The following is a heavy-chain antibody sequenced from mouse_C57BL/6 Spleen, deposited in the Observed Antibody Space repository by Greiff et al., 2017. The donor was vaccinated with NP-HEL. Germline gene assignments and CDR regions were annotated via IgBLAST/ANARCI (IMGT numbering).Heavy chain of an antibody. J-gene: IGHJ2*01. D-gene: IGHD2-1*01. CDR1: GYTFTDYY. CDR3: ARESVYYHYFDY. Sequence: VQVVESGAELVRPGASVKLSCKASGYTFTDYYINWVKQRPGQGLEWIARIYPGSGNTYYNEKFKGKATLTAEKSSSTAYMQLSSLTSEDSAVYFCARESVYYHYFDYWGQGTTLTVSS. CDR2: IYPGSGNT. V-gene: IGHV1-76*01.